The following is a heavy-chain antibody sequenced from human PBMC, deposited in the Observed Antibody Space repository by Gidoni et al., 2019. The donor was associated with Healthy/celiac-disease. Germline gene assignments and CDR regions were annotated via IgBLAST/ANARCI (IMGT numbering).Heavy chain of an antibody. V-gene: IGHV4-34*01. Sequence: QVQLQQWGAGLLKPSETLSLTCAVYGGSFSGYYWSWIRQPPGKGLEWIGEINHIGSTNYNPSLKSRVTISVDTSKNQFSLKLSSVTAADTAVYYCARGRGYSYGHYYYYYMDVWGKGTTVTVSS. D-gene: IGHD5-18*01. J-gene: IGHJ6*03. CDR2: INHIGST. CDR1: GGSFSGYY. CDR3: ARGRGYSYGHYYYYYMDV.